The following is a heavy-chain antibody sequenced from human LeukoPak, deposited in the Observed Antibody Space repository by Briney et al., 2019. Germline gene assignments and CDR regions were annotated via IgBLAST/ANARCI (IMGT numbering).Heavy chain of an antibody. CDR1: GFTFDDYG. D-gene: IGHD1-26*01. CDR3: ARPSGSYSKYYFDY. V-gene: IGHV3-7*01. J-gene: IGHJ4*02. Sequence: GGSLRLSCAASGFTFDDYGMSWVRQAPGKGLEWVANIKQDGSEKYYVDSVKGRFTISRDNAKNSLYLQMNSLRAEDTAVYYCARPSGSYSKYYFDYWGQGTLVTVSS. CDR2: IKQDGSEK.